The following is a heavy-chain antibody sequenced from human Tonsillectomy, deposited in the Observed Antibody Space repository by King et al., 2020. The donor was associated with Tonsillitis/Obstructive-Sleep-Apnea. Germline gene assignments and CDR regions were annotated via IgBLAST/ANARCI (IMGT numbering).Heavy chain of an antibody. D-gene: IGHD3-22*01. Sequence: VQLVESGAEVKKPGESLKISCKGSGYRFTSYWIGWVRQMPGKGLEWMGIIHPGDSDTRYSPPFQGQVTISADKSISTAYLQGSRLKASDTARYYCALTLTEDSSDYWGQGTLVTVSS. CDR1: GYRFTSYW. V-gene: IGHV5-51*03. CDR2: IHPGDSDT. J-gene: IGHJ4*02. CDR3: ALTLTEDSSDY.